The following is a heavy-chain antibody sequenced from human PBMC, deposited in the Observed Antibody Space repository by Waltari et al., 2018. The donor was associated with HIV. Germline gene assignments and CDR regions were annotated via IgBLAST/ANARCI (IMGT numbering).Heavy chain of an antibody. J-gene: IGHJ4*02. CDR2: INMDGSDT. D-gene: IGHD2-2*01. CDR3: TRDLSTYGHEFDY. V-gene: IGHV3-74*01. CDR1: AFNFRSYW. Sequence: VQLVESGGKLVQPGGSLRLSCAASAFNFRSYWMHWIRDGPGKGLVWVSPINMDGSDTSYLESVKGRFTISRDNSNNTLYLQMNNLRVEDTAMYFCTRDLSTYGHEFDYWGQGTLVTVAS.